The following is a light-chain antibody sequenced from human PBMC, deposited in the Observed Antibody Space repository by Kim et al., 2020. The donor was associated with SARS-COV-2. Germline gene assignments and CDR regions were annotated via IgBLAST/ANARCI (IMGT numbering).Light chain of an antibody. CDR1: NSNIGKNY. J-gene: IGLJ3*02. CDR2: DND. CDR3: GTWDSSLRVVV. V-gene: IGLV1-51*01. Sequence: GQMVTVSCSGSNSNIGKNYVSSCKHHPGTAPKLLIYDNDKRPSGIPDRFSGSKSGTSGTLGITGLQTGDEADYYCGTWDSSLRVVVFGGGTKLTVL.